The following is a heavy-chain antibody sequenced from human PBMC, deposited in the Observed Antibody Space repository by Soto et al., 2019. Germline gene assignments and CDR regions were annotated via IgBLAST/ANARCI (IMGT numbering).Heavy chain of an antibody. CDR2: ISSSGSTI. Sequence: EVQLVESGGGLVQPGGSLRLSCAASGFTFSSYEMNWVRQAPGKGLEWGSYISSSGSTIYYADSVKGRFTISRDNAKNSLYLQMNSLRAEDTAVYYCARDRSRVYYYDSSGYYPFDYWGQGTLVTVSS. CDR1: GFTFSSYE. D-gene: IGHD3-22*01. V-gene: IGHV3-48*03. CDR3: ARDRSRVYYYDSSGYYPFDY. J-gene: IGHJ4*02.